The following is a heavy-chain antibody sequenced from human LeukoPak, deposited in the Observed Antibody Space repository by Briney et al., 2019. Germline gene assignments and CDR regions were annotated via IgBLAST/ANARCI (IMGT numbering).Heavy chain of an antibody. Sequence: SVKVSCKASGGTFSSYAISWVRQAPGQGLEWMGRIIPIFGTANYAQNFQGRATITTDESTSTAYMELSSLRSEDTAIYYCATDHYYGSGSYPSDYWGQGTLVTVSS. CDR2: IIPIFGTA. CDR3: ATDHYYGSGSYPSDY. J-gene: IGHJ4*02. D-gene: IGHD3-10*01. CDR1: GGTFSSYA. V-gene: IGHV1-69*05.